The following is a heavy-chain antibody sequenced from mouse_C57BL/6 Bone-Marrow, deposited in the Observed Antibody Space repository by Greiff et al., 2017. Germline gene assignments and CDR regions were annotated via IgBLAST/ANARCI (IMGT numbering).Heavy chain of an antibody. Sequence: QVQLQQPGAELVKPGASVKLSCKASGYTFTSYWMQWVKQRPGQGLEWIGEIDPSDSYTNYNQKVKGKATLTVDTSSSTAYMQLSSLTSEDSAVYYCARETTVVALDYWGQGTTLTVSS. CDR2: IDPSDSYT. J-gene: IGHJ2*01. CDR3: ARETTVVALDY. V-gene: IGHV1-50*01. CDR1: GYTFTSYW. D-gene: IGHD1-1*01.